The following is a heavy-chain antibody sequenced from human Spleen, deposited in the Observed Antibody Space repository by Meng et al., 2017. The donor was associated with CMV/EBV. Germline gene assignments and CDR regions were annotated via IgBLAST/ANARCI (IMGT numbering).Heavy chain of an antibody. CDR2: IYWNDDK. Sequence: SGPTLVKPTQTLTLTCTFSGFSLSTRGVGVGWIRQPPGKALEWLALIYWNDDKRYNPSLKSRLTITKDTSKNQVVLTMTNMDPADTATYYCAHPQRFYCSSASCSPDAFDIWGQGTMVTVSS. V-gene: IGHV2-5*01. CDR3: AHPQRFYCSSASCSPDAFDI. J-gene: IGHJ3*02. CDR1: GFSLSTRGVG. D-gene: IGHD2-2*01.